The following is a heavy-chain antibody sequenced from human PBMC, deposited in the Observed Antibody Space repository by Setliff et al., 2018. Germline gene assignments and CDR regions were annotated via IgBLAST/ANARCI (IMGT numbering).Heavy chain of an antibody. CDR2: IIPTFGTA. D-gene: IGHD5-18*01. CDR3: AMGYSYGYKFTPGPFDI. CDR1: GGTFSSYA. V-gene: IGHV1-69*13. Sequence: SVKVSCKASGGTFSSYAISWVRQAPGQGLEWMGGIIPTFGTANYAQKFQGRVTITADESTSTAYMELSSLRSEDTAVYYCAMGYSYGYKFTPGPFDIWGQGTMVTVSS. J-gene: IGHJ3*02.